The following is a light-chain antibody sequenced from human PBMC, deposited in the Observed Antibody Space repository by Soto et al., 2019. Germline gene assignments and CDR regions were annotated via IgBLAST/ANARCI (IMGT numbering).Light chain of an antibody. CDR1: QNIGSW. CDR2: DAS. Sequence: DIQMTQSPSTLSASVGDRVTITCRASQNIGSWLAWYQQKPGKAPKLLIYDASSLESGVPSRFSGSGSGTDFTLTISSLQPDDFTTYYCQQYNNFPSTFGQGTKLEIK. J-gene: IGKJ2*01. CDR3: QQYNNFPST. V-gene: IGKV1-5*01.